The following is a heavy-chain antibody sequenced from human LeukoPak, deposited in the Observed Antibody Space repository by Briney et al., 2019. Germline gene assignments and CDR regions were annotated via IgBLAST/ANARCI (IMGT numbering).Heavy chain of an antibody. CDR1: GFTLSSYS. Sequence: GGSLRLSCAASGFTLSSYSMNWVRQAPGKGLEWVSSISSSSSYIYYADSVKGRFTISRDNAKNSLYLQMNSLRAEDTAVYYCAREISYYDSSGYYPMDVWGKGTTVTVSS. D-gene: IGHD3-22*01. V-gene: IGHV3-21*01. J-gene: IGHJ6*04. CDR2: ISSSSSYI. CDR3: AREISYYDSSGYYPMDV.